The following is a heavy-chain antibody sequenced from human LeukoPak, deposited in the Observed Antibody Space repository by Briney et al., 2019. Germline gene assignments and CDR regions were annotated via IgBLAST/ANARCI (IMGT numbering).Heavy chain of an antibody. CDR2: IYYSGTT. Sequence: SETLSLTCTVSGGSISSSSYYWGWIRQPPGKGLEWIASIYYSGTTYYNPSLKSRVSISEDTSKNQFSLKVSSVTAADTAVYYCTSRGWIVGLVDYWGQGTLVTVSS. J-gene: IGHJ4*02. CDR1: GGSISSSSYY. V-gene: IGHV4-39*01. D-gene: IGHD3-22*01. CDR3: TSRGWIVGLVDY.